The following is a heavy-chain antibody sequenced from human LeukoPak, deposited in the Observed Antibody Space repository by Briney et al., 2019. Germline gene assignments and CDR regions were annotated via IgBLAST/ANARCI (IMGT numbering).Heavy chain of an antibody. Sequence: PSETLSLTCTVSGGSISSYYWSWIRQPPGEGLERIGYIYYSGSTIYNPSLKSRVTISVDTSKNQFSLKLSSVTAADTAVYYCARVGATTFDYWGQGTLVTVSS. CDR1: GGSISSYY. D-gene: IGHD1-26*01. CDR2: IYYSGST. CDR3: ARVGATTFDY. V-gene: IGHV4-59*01. J-gene: IGHJ4*02.